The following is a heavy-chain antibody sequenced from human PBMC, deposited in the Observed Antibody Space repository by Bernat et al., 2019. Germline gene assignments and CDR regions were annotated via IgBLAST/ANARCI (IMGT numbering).Heavy chain of an antibody. CDR1: GFTFRNYG. CDR2: IWYDGSNK. Sequence: QVHLVESGGGVVQPGTSLRLSCAASGFTFRNYGMFWMRQAPGKGLEWVALIWYDGSNKYHADSVKGRFTISRDNSRNTLYLQMTSLRADDTAVYFCATVRGYGSSAWHAESWGRGTPVTVSS. CDR3: ATVRGYGSSAWHAES. V-gene: IGHV3-33*01. J-gene: IGHJ5*02. D-gene: IGHD6-19*01.